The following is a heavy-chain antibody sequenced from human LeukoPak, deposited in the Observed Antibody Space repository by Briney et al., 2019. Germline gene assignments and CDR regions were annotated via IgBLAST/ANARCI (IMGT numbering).Heavy chain of an antibody. Sequence: SVKVSCKASGFTFTSSAMQWVRQARGQRLEWIGWIVVGSGNTNYAQKFQGRVTITRDMSTSTAYMELSSLRSEDTAVYYCAASVSTIGYYGMDVWGQGTTVTVSS. CDR1: GFTFTSSA. CDR2: IVVGSGNT. D-gene: IGHD3-22*01. J-gene: IGHJ6*02. V-gene: IGHV1-58*02. CDR3: AASVSTIGYYGMDV.